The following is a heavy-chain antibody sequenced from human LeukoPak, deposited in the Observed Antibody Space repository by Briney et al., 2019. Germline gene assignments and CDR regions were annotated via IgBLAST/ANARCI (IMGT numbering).Heavy chain of an antibody. J-gene: IGHJ3*02. Sequence: GGSLRLSCAVSGFTVSSNEMSWVRQAPGKGLEWVSFISGSDTMTYYANSVKGRFTISRDNSKNQLYLQMDSLRAEDTVVYYCACRLSGTVGAIWGEGTMVTVSS. CDR2: ISGSDTMT. D-gene: IGHD3-10*01. CDR3: ACRLSGTVGAI. CDR1: GFTVSSNE. V-gene: IGHV3-23*01.